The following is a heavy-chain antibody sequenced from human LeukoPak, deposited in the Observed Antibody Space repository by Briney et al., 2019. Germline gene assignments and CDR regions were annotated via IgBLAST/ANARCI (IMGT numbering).Heavy chain of an antibody. CDR3: ARSVDTAMVTPDY. V-gene: IGHV3-30*04. CDR1: GFTFSSYA. J-gene: IGHJ4*02. CDR2: ISYDGSKK. Sequence: GGSLRLSCAASGFTFSSYAMHWVRQAPGKGLEWVAVISYDGSKKYYADSVKGRFTISRDNSKNTLYLQMNSLRAEDTAAYYCARSVDTAMVTPDYWGQGTLVTVSS. D-gene: IGHD5-18*01.